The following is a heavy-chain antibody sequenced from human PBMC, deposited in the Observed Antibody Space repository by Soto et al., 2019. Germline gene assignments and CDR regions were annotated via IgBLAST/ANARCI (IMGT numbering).Heavy chain of an antibody. J-gene: IGHJ4*02. V-gene: IGHV3-74*01. CDR3: ARVPTGKYGVWNY. CDR1: GVTFCSYW. CDR2: INPGGSIT. D-gene: IGHD2-8*01. Sequence: PGGSPRLSCAASGVTFCSYWMHWVRQAPGKGLVWVSRINPGGSITAYADSVKGRFTISRDNAKNTLYLQMNSLRGDDTAVYYCARVPTGKYGVWNYWGQGTLVTVSS.